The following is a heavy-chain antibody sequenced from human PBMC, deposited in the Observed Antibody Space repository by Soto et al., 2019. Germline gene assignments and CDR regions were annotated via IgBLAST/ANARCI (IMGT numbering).Heavy chain of an antibody. CDR1: GGTFRRYA. Sequence: QVQLVQSGAEVKKPGSSVKVSCKASGGTFRRYAISWVRQAPGQGLEWMGGSIPIFGTANYAQKFQGRVTITADESTSTAYMELSSLRSEDTAVYYCARVGLVIKYFDLWGRGTLVTVSS. D-gene: IGHD2-21*01. CDR3: ARVGLVIKYFDL. J-gene: IGHJ2*01. V-gene: IGHV1-69*12. CDR2: SIPIFGTA.